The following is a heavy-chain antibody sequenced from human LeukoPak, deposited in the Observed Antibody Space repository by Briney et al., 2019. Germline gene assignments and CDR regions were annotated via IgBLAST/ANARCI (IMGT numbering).Heavy chain of an antibody. J-gene: IGHJ3*02. CDR2: ISYDGSNK. V-gene: IGHV3-30*18. D-gene: IGHD3-22*01. CDR3: AKLTVRLTDYYDSSGYSHDAFDI. Sequence: AGGSLRLSCAASGFTFSSYGMHWVRQAPGKGLEWVAVISYDGSNKYYADSVKGRFTISRDNSKNTLYLQMNSLRAEDTAVYYCAKLTVRLTDYYDSSGYSHDAFDIWGQGTMVTVSS. CDR1: GFTFSSYG.